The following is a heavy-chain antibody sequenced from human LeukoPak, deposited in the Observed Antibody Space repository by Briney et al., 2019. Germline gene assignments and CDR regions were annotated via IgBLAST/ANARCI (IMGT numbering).Heavy chain of an antibody. Sequence: SETLSLTCTVSGGSISSGGHYWSWIRQPAGKGLEWIGRIYTSGSTNYNPSLKSRVTMSVDTSKNQFSLKLSSVTAADTAVYYCARDLMSLFDYWGQGTLVTVSS. D-gene: IGHD2-8*01. V-gene: IGHV4-61*02. CDR3: ARDLMSLFDY. J-gene: IGHJ4*02. CDR1: GGSISSGGHY. CDR2: IYTSGST.